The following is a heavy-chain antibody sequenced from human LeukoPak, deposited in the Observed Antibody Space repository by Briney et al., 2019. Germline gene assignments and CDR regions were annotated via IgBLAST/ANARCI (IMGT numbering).Heavy chain of an antibody. Sequence: ASVKVSCKASGYTFTSYGISWVRQAPGHGLEWMGWISAYNGNTNYAQKLQGRVTMTTDTSTSTAYMDLRSLRSDDTAVYYCARVVGQLVRYYFDYWGQGTLVTVSS. CDR1: GYTFTSYG. J-gene: IGHJ4*02. D-gene: IGHD6-13*01. CDR2: ISAYNGNT. V-gene: IGHV1-18*01. CDR3: ARVVGQLVRYYFDY.